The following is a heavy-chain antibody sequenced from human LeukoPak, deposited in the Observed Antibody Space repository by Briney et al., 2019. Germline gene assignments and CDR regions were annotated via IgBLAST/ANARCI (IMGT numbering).Heavy chain of an antibody. D-gene: IGHD6-6*01. V-gene: IGHV3-23*01. Sequence: GGSLRLSCAASGFTFSSYTMSWVRQAPGKGLEWVSAISGSGGRTNYAESVKGRFTISRDNSKNTVYVQLNSLRVEDAALYYCAKDSSISGPYGLDVWGQGTTVTVSS. CDR1: GFTFSSYT. J-gene: IGHJ6*02. CDR2: ISGSGGRT. CDR3: AKDSSISGPYGLDV.